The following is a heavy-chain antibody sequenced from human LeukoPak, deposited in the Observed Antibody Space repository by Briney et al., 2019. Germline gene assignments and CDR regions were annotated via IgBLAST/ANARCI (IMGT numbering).Heavy chain of an antibody. D-gene: IGHD5-18*01. CDR1: GGSISSSSYY. Sequence: PSETLSLTCTVSGGSISSSSYYWGWIRQPPGKGLEWIGSIYYSGSTYYNPSLRSRVTISVDTSKNQFSQKLSSVTAADTAVYYCARLREYSCGSVDHCGQGTLATVSS. CDR2: IYYSGST. J-gene: IGHJ4*02. CDR3: ARLREYSCGSVDH. V-gene: IGHV4-39*01.